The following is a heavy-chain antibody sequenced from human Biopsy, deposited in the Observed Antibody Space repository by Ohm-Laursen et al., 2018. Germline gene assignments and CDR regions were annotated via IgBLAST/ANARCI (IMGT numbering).Heavy chain of an antibody. CDR3: ARATNSTGWPYYYLYGMDV. J-gene: IGHJ6*02. CDR2: IFYSGST. Sequence: GTLSLTCSVSGYSISTAYYWAWIRQPPGKGLEWIGFIFYSGSTNYNPSLKSRVTISVDTSKNQFSLRLNSVTAADTAVYYCARATNSTGWPYYYLYGMDVWGQGTTVTVSS. CDR1: GYSISTAYY. V-gene: IGHV4-59*01. D-gene: IGHD2/OR15-2a*01.